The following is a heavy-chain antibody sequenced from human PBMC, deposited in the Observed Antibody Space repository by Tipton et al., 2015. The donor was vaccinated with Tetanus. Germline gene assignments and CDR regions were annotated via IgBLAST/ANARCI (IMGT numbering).Heavy chain of an antibody. CDR2: VDPRDSQT. CDR1: GYNFSHHS. Sequence: QLVQSGAEVRKPGESLKISCQGPGYNFSHHSIGWVRQMPGRGLEWMGIVDPRDSQTTYGPSFQGQVTISADRSISTAYVQWSSLKASDTGIYYCARRRSAVLSGSYHWYFDLWGRGTLVGVSS. CDR3: ARRRSAVLSGSYHWYFDL. D-gene: IGHD3-3*01. V-gene: IGHV5-51*01. J-gene: IGHJ2*01.